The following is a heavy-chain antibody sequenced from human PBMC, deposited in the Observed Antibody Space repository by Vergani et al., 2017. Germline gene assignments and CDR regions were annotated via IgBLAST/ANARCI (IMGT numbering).Heavy chain of an antibody. CDR2: INHSGST. Sequence: QVQLQQWGAGLLKPSETLSLTCAVYGGSFSGYYWSWIRQPPGKGLEWIGEINHSGSTNYNPSLKSRVTISVDTSKNQFSLNLSSVTAADTAVYYCARGGRGYCSGGSCYKRFDYWGQGTLVTVSS. J-gene: IGHJ4*02. CDR1: GGSFSGYY. CDR3: ARGGRGYCSGGSCYKRFDY. V-gene: IGHV4-34*01. D-gene: IGHD2-15*01.